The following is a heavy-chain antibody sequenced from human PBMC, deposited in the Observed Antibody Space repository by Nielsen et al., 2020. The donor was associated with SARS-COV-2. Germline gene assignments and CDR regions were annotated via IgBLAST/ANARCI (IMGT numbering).Heavy chain of an antibody. D-gene: IGHD2-2*01. J-gene: IGHJ6*03. CDR2: INGGETHV. Sequence: GESLKISCEASGFTFSASGMNWVRQAPGRGLEWISCINGGETHVYYAASVKGRFTIFRDNAKNALYLQMNSLRDDDTAVYYCARQTVSSYQLLRKYYYYIDVWGKGTTVIVSS. CDR1: GFTFSASG. V-gene: IGHV3-48*02. CDR3: ARQTVSSYQLLRKYYYYIDV.